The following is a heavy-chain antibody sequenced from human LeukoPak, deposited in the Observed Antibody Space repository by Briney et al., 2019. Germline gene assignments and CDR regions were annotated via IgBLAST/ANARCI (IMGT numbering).Heavy chain of an antibody. J-gene: IGHJ4*02. CDR3: ARNTAMVRGVIEAFDY. Sequence: SETLSLTCTVSGGSISSYYWSWIRQPPGKGLEWIGYIYYSVSTNYNPSLKSRVTISVDTSKNQFSLKLSSVTAADTAVYYCARNTAMVRGVIEAFDYWGQGTLVTVSS. V-gene: IGHV4-59*01. CDR1: GGSISSYY. CDR2: IYYSVST. D-gene: IGHD3-10*01.